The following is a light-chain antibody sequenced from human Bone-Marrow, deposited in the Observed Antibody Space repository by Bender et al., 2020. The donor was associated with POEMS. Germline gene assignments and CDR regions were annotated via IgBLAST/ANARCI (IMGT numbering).Light chain of an antibody. Sequence: QSVLTQPASVSGSPGQSITISCTGTSSDVGNYNPVSWYQQHPGKAPKLMIYEDTKRPSGVSNRFSGSKSGNTASLTISGLQAEDEADYYCSSYGGDNNLLFGGGTELTVL. CDR1: SSDVGNYNP. CDR3: SSYGGDNNLL. J-gene: IGLJ2*01. V-gene: IGLV2-14*02. CDR2: EDT.